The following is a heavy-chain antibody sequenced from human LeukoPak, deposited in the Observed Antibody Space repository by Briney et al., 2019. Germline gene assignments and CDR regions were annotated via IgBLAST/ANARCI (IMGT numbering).Heavy chain of an antibody. J-gene: IGHJ4*02. V-gene: IGHV1-46*01. D-gene: IGHD2-21*02. CDR1: GYTFTSYY. CDR2: INPSGGST. Sequence: ASVKVSCKASGYTFTSYYMHWVRQAPGQGLEWMGIINPSGGSTSYAQKFQGRVTMTRDTSTGTVYMELSSLRSEDTAVYYCARYCGGDCLYGGFDYWGQGTLVTVSS. CDR3: ARYCGGDCLYGGFDY.